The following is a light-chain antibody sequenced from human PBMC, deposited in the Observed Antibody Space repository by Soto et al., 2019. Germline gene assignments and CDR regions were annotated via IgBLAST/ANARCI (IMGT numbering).Light chain of an antibody. CDR1: QNIGAW. Sequence: DIQMTQSPSTLSASVGDRVTITCRASQNIGAWLAWYQQKPGQGPKLLIYRASNLESGVPSRFSGSGSGTQFTLAISGLQPDDFATYYYQQYNSDSHVYTFGQGTKLEIK. CDR3: QQYNSDSHVYT. CDR2: RAS. V-gene: IGKV1-5*03. J-gene: IGKJ2*01.